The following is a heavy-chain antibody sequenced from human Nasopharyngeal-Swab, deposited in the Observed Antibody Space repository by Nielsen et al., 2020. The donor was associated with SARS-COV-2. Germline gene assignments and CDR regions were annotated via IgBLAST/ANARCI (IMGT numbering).Heavy chain of an antibody. CDR2: ISGSGGST. V-gene: IGHV3-23*01. CDR1: GFTFSSYA. Sequence: GESLKISCAASGFTFSSYAMSWVRQAPGKELEWVSGISGSGGSTYYADSVKGRFTISRDNSKNTLYLQMNSLRAEDTAVYYCAKEGGPTTIVVVIPYYFDYWGQGTLVTVSS. J-gene: IGHJ4*02. D-gene: IGHD3-22*01. CDR3: AKEGGPTTIVVVIPYYFDY.